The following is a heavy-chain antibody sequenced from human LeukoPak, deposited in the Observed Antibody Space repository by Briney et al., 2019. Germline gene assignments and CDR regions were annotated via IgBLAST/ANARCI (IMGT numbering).Heavy chain of an antibody. J-gene: IGHJ5*02. Sequence: SETLSLTCTVSGGSISSYYWSWIRQPPGKGLEWIGYIYYSGSTNYNPSLKSRVTISVDTSKNQFSLKLSSVTAAGTAVYYCASGGSGDYAIRPVNWFDPWGQGTLVTVSS. CDR2: IYYSGST. D-gene: IGHD4-17*01. V-gene: IGHV4-59*12. CDR1: GGSISSYY. CDR3: ASGGSGDYAIRPVNWFDP.